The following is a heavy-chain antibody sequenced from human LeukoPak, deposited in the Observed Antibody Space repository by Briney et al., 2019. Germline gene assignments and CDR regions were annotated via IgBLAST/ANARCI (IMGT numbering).Heavy chain of an antibody. CDR3: ARVLGTYYYDSSGYAH. J-gene: IGHJ4*02. Sequence: ASVKVSCKASGYTFTSYDINWVRQATGQGLEWMGWMNPNSGNTGYAQKFQGRVTMTRNTSISTAYMELSSLRSEDTAVYYCARVLGTYYYDSSGYAHWDQGTLVTVSS. V-gene: IGHV1-8*01. CDR1: GYTFTSYD. D-gene: IGHD3-22*01. CDR2: MNPNSGNT.